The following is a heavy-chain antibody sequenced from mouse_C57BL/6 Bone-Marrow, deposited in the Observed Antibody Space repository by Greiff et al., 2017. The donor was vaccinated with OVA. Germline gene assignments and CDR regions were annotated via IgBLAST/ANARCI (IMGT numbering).Heavy chain of an antibody. V-gene: IGHV1-50*01. J-gene: IGHJ3*01. D-gene: IGHD3-1*01. Sequence: QVQLQQPGAELVKPGASVKLSCKASGYTFTSYWMQWVKQRPGQGLEWIGEIDPSDSYTNYTQKFTGKATLTVDTSSSTAYMQLRSLTSEDSAVYDCARIRRVAYWGQGTLVTVSA. CDR2: IDPSDSYT. CDR3: ARIRRVAY. CDR1: GYTFTSYW.